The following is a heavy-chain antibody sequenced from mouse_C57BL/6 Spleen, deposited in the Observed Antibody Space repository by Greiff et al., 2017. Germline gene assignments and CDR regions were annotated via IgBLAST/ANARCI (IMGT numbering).Heavy chain of an antibody. J-gene: IGHJ2*01. D-gene: IGHD1-1*01. CDR2: INPNNGGT. CDR1: GYTFTDYY. Sequence: VQLQQSGPELVKPGASVKISCKASGYTFTDYYMNWVKQSHGKSLEWIGDINPNNGGTSYNQKFKGKATLTVDKSSSTAYMELRSLTAEDSAVYYCARPFITTVPSFDYWGQGTTLTVSS. CDR3: ARPFITTVPSFDY. V-gene: IGHV1-26*01.